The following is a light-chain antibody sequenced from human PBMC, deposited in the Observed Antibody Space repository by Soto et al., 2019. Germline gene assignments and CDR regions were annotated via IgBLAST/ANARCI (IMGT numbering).Light chain of an antibody. CDR2: DVT. V-gene: IGLV2-11*01. J-gene: IGLJ1*01. CDR3: CSYAGSYTYI. CDR1: YSDVGTFYF. Sequence: QSALTQPRSVSGSPGQSVTISCTGSYSDVGTFYFVSWYQQYPGKGPKLIIYDVTERPSGVPDRFSGSKSGNTAPMTISGLQAEDEADYYWCSYAGSYTYIVGSGTKVTVL.